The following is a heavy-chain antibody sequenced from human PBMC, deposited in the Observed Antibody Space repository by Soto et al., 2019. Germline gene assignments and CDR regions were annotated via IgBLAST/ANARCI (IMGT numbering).Heavy chain of an antibody. V-gene: IGHV3-30-3*01. Sequence: QVPLVESGGGVVQPGRSLRLSCEASGFTFNSYSMHWVRQAPGEGLVWVAIISSDGTHKYYADSVKGRFTISRVNSKNTLYLQMNSLRIEDTAVYYCARDWGDQGFGLDYWGQGTVLIVSS. J-gene: IGHJ4*02. CDR3: ARDWGDQGFGLDY. CDR1: GFTFNSYS. CDR2: ISSDGTHK. D-gene: IGHD3-16*01.